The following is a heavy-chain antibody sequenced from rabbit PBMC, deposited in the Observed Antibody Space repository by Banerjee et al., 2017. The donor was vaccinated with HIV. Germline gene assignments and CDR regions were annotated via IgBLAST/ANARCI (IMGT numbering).Heavy chain of an antibody. D-gene: IGHD4-2*01. CDR2: IWTGSSGDT. CDR3: ERGDKLDWLDL. J-gene: IGHJ5*01. CDR1: GFYSGD. V-gene: IGHV1S40*01. Sequence: QQLVESGGGLVKPGASLTLTCTASGFYSGDMCWVRQAPGKGLEWIACIWTGSSGDTGYASWAKGRFTISKTSSTTVTLQMTSLTAADTATYFCERGDKLDWLDLWGQGTLVTVS.